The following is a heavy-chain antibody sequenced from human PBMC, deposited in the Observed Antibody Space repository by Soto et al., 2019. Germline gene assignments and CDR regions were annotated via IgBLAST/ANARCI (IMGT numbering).Heavy chain of an antibody. CDR1: GFTFSNYA. CDR3: AKGGGSCCFDC. CDR2: ISGSGEST. D-gene: IGHD2-15*01. Sequence: LRLSCAAYGFTFSNYAMSWVRQAPGKGLEWVSAISGSGESTFYGDYVKGRFTVSRDNSKNTLYLQMNSLGVEDTAEYYCAKGGGSCCFDCWGQGTLVTVSS. V-gene: IGHV3-23*01. J-gene: IGHJ4*02.